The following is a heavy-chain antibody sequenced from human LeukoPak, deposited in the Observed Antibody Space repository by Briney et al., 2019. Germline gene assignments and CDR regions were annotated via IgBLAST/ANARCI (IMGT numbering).Heavy chain of an antibody. V-gene: IGHV4-39*07. D-gene: IGHD4-11*01. J-gene: IGHJ5*02. CDR3: AREVPRDYSNHNWFDP. CDR1: GGSISSSSYY. Sequence: SETLSLTCTVSGGSISSSSYYWGWIRQPPGKGLEWIGSIYYSGSTNYNPSLKSRVTISVDTSKNQFSLKLSSVTAADTAVYYCAREVPRDYSNHNWFDPWGQGTLVTVSS. CDR2: IYYSGST.